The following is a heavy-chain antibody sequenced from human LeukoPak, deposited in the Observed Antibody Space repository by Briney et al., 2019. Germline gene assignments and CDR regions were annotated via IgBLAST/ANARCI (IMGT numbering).Heavy chain of an antibody. D-gene: IGHD3-22*01. CDR2: IYSGGST. J-gene: IGHJ4*02. V-gene: IGHV3-53*01. Sequence: GGSLRLSCAASGFTFSSYGMHWVRQAPGKGLEWVSVIYSGGSTYYADSVKGRFTISRDNSKNTLYLQMNSLRAEDTAVYYCASRNYYDSSGLLDYWGQGTLVTVSS. CDR3: ASRNYYDSSGLLDY. CDR1: GFTFSSYG.